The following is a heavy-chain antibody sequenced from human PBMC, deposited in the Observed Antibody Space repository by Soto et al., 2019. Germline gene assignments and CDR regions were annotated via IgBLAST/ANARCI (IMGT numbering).Heavy chain of an antibody. J-gene: IGHJ4*02. CDR2: IFSSGTT. CDR1: GGSISGYY. D-gene: IGHD2-21*02. CDR3: ARAVVTSPSDYFDY. Sequence: QVHLQESGPGLVRPSETLSLTCTVSGGSISGYYWSWIRQPPGKGLEWIAYIFSSGTTYYNPSLKSRVTISVDVSKNHFSLNLSSVTAADTAVYYCARAVVTSPSDYFDYWGQGTLVTVSS. V-gene: IGHV4-59*01.